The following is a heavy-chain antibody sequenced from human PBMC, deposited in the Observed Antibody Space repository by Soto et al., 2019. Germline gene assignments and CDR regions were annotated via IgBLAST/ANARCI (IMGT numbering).Heavy chain of an antibody. V-gene: IGHV4-34*01. CDR3: ASVLRFLEWFNPLAFDI. D-gene: IGHD3-3*01. J-gene: IGHJ3*02. CDR1: GGSLSGYY. CDR2: INHSGST. Sequence: SETLSLTCAVYGGSLSGYYWSWIRQPPGKGLEWIGEINHSGSTNYNPSLKSRVTISVDTSKNQFSLKLSSVTAADTAVYYCASVLRFLEWFNPLAFDIWGQGTMVTVSS.